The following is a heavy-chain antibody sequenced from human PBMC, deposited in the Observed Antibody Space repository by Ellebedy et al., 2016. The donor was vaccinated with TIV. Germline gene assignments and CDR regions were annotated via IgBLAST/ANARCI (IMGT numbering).Heavy chain of an antibody. V-gene: IGHV3-74*01. CDR2: IKSDGSGT. CDR3: ARDNGGYAHYFFGMDV. J-gene: IGHJ6*02. D-gene: IGHD5-12*01. CDR1: GFTFSSYW. Sequence: PGGSLRLSCAASGFTFSSYWMHWVRQVTGKGLVWVSRIKSDGSGTSYADSVRGRFNISRDKTKNTPYLQMHSPRVEDTAVYHCARDNGGYAHYFFGMDVWGQGTTVTVSS.